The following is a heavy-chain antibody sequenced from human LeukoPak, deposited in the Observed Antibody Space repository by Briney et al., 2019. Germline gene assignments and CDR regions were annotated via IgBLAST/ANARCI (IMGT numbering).Heavy chain of an antibody. V-gene: IGHV3-74*01. CDR1: GFTFSSSW. J-gene: IGHJ4*02. CDR2: INREGSTT. D-gene: IGHD3-10*01. CDR3: AKLWGVANTDDY. Sequence: GGSLRLSCAASGFTFSSSWMHWVRHAPGEGLVWVSRINREGSTTKYADSVKGRFTISRDNARNTLYLQMNSLRAEDTAVYYCAKLWGVANTDDYWGQGTLVTVSS.